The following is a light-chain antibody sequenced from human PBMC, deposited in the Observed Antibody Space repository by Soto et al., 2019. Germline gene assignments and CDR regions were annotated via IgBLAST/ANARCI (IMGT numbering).Light chain of an antibody. V-gene: IGLV1-44*01. J-gene: IGLJ3*02. CDR1: SSNIGTNT. CDR2: SNN. CDR3: AAWDDSLNGQGV. Sequence: QSVLTQPPSASGTPGQRFTISCSGSSSNIGTNTVSWYQQLPGTAPKLLIYSNNQRPSVVPDRFSGSKSGTSASLDISGLQSEDEADYYCAAWDDSLNGQGVFGGGTKVTVL.